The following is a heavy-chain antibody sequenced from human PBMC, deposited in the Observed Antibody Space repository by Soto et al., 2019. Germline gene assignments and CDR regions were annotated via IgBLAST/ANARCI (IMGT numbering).Heavy chain of an antibody. CDR1: GYSFTSYW. CDR2: IYPGDSDT. D-gene: IGHD6-13*01. V-gene: IGHV5-51*01. CDR3: AGLGGSAGIVRDPYYGMDV. J-gene: IGHJ6*02. Sequence: GESLKISCKGSGYSFTSYWFGWVRQMPGKGLGWVGIIYPGDSDTRYRPSFPGQVTISADKSISTAYLPWSSLKASDTAMYYCAGLGGSAGIVRDPYYGMDVWGQGTTVTVSS.